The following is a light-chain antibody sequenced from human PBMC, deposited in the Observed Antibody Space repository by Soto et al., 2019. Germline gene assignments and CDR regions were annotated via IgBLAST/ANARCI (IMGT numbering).Light chain of an antibody. CDR1: QGISSY. J-gene: IGKJ1*01. Sequence: AIRMTQSPSSLSASTGDRVTITCRASQGISSYLAWYQQKPGKAPKLLIYAASTLQSGVPSRFSGRGSGTEFTLTISSLQSEDFATYYCQQYYSYPWTVGQGTKVEIK. CDR2: AAS. CDR3: QQYYSYPWT. V-gene: IGKV1-8*01.